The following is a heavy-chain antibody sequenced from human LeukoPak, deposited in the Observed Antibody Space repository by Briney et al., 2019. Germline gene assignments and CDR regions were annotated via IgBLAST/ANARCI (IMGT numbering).Heavy chain of an antibody. V-gene: IGHV1-8*01. CDR2: MNPNSGNT. Sequence: GASVKVSCKASGYTFTSYDINWVRQATGQGLEWMGWMNPNSGNTGYAQKFQGRVTMTRNTSISTAYMELSSLRSEDTAVYYCARRNPYSGSWYDGFDYWGQGTLVTVSS. D-gene: IGHD6-13*01. CDR3: ARRNPYSGSWYDGFDY. CDR1: GYTFTSYD. J-gene: IGHJ4*02.